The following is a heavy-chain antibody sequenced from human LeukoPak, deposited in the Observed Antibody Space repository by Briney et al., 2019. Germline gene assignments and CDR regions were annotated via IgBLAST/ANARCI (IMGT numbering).Heavy chain of an antibody. V-gene: IGHV3-30-3*01. CDR3: AKGWVAAAYYFDY. J-gene: IGHJ4*02. Sequence: GRSLRLSCAASGFTFSSYAMHWVRQAPGKGLEWVAVISYDGSNKYYADSVKGRFTISRDNSKNTLYLQMNSLRAEDTAVYYCAKGWVAAAYYFDYWGQGTLVTVSS. CDR2: ISYDGSNK. CDR1: GFTFSSYA. D-gene: IGHD6-13*01.